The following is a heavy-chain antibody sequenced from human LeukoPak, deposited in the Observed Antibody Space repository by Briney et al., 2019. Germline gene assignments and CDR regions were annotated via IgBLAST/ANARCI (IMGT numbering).Heavy chain of an antibody. Sequence: ASVKVSCKASGYTFTSYGISWVRQAPGQGLEWMGWISAYNGNTNYAQKLQGRVTMTTDTSTSTAYMELRSLRSDDTAVYYCARDGMLFREITIFGVEAYYGMDVWGQGTTVTVSS. CDR2: ISAYNGNT. D-gene: IGHD3-3*01. J-gene: IGHJ6*02. V-gene: IGHV1-18*01. CDR3: ARDGMLFREITIFGVEAYYGMDV. CDR1: GYTFTSYG.